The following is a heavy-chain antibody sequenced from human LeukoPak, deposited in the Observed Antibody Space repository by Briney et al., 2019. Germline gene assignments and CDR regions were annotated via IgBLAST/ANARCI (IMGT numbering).Heavy chain of an antibody. CDR1: GFTFSSYA. J-gene: IGHJ4*02. Sequence: TGGSLRLSCAASGFTFSSYAMHWVRQAPGKGLEYVSAISSNGGSTYYANSVKGRFTISRDNSKNTLYLQMGSLRAEDMAVYYCARGFYSNYVDYWGQGTLVTVSS. D-gene: IGHD4-11*01. CDR3: ARGFYSNYVDY. CDR2: ISSNGGST. V-gene: IGHV3-64*01.